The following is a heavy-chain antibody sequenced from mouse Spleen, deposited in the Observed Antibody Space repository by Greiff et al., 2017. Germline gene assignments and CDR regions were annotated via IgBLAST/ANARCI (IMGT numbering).Heavy chain of an antibody. CDR2: IWSGGST. D-gene: IGHD1-1*01. CDR1: GFSLTSYG. V-gene: IGHV2-2*01. J-gene: IGHJ3*01. Sequence: VQLQQSGPGLVQPSQSLSITCTVSGFSLTSYGVHWVRQSPGKGLEWLGVIWSGGSTDYNAAFISRLSISKDNSKSQVFFKMNSLQADDTAIYYCASFIGAYWGQGTLVTVSA. CDR3: ASFIGAY.